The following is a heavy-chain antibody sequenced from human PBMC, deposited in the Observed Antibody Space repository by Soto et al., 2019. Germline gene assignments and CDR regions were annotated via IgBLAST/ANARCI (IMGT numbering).Heavy chain of an antibody. D-gene: IGHD3-9*01. CDR3: ARELLRYFDWFQPDAFDI. CDR1: GGSISSSNW. J-gene: IGHJ3*02. CDR2: IYHSGST. V-gene: IGHV4-4*02. Sequence: QVQLQESGPGLVKPSGTLSLTCAVSGGSISSSNWWSWVRQPPGKGLEWIGEIYHSGSTNYNPSLKSRVTISVDKSKKQFSLKLSSVTAADTAVYYCARELLRYFDWFQPDAFDIWGQGTMVTVSS.